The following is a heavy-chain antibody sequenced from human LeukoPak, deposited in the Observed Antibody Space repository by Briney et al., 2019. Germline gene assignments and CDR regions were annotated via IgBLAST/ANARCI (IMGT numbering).Heavy chain of an antibody. Sequence: ASVKVSCKASGYTFTSYGISWVRQAPGQGLEWMGWISAYNGNTDYAQKLQGRVTMTTDTSTSTAYMELRSLRSDDTAVYYCARVTQTDYDFDYWGQGTLVTVTS. CDR3: ARVTQTDYDFDY. V-gene: IGHV1-18*01. J-gene: IGHJ4*02. CDR1: GYTFTSYG. CDR2: ISAYNGNT. D-gene: IGHD4-17*01.